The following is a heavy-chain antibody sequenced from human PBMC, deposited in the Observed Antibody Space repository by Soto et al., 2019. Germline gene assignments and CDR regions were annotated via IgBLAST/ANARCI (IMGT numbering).Heavy chain of an antibody. J-gene: IGHJ4*02. CDR2: INYSGST. D-gene: IGHD2-15*01. Sequence: QLQLPESGPGLVKPSETLSLTCTVSGGSISSSSYYWGWIRQPPGKGLEWIGSINYSGSTKYNPSLKSRLTTSVDKSKNQFSLKLSSVTAADTAVYYCGRRAYCSGGSCYYFDYWGQGTLAIVSS. V-gene: IGHV4-39*01. CDR3: GRRAYCSGGSCYYFDY. CDR1: GGSISSSSYY.